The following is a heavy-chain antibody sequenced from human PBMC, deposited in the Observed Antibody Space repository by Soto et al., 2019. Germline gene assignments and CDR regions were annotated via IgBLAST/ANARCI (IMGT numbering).Heavy chain of an antibody. V-gene: IGHV1-69*01. J-gene: IGHJ4*02. D-gene: IGHD2-2*01. CDR1: GGTSSRYA. CDR2: IIPIFGTA. CDR3: ARGDIVVVPAAMGPAAGTMYYFEY. Sequence: QVQLVQSGAEVKKPGSSVKVSGKASGGTSSRYAISWVRQAPGQGLEWMGGIIPIFGTANYAQKFQGRVTITADESTSTAYMELSSLRSEDTGAYYCARGDIVVVPAAMGPAAGTMYYFEYWVQGTLVTVA.